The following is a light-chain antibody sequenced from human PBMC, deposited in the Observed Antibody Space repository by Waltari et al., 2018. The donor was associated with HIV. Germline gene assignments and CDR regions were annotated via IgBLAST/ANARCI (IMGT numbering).Light chain of an antibody. J-gene: IGLJ1*01. Sequence: QSVLTPPPSASGTPGQRVTIPCSGSSPNIGNNYVFCYQQLPGPAPKLLFYRNDQRPSGVPDRFSGSKSGTSASLAISGLRSEDEADYYCATWDDTLSGYVFGTGTKVTVL. V-gene: IGLV1-47*01. CDR1: SPNIGNNY. CDR3: ATWDDTLSGYV. CDR2: RND.